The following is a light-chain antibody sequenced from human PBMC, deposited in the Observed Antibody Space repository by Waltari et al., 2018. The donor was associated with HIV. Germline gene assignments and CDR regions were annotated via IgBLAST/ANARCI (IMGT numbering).Light chain of an antibody. Sequence: DIQMTQSPSSVSASVGDRLTIPCRASQDLDNWLAWYQQRPGKAPKALIYKTSTLQSGVPSRFSGDGSGTEFTLTISSLQPEDFATYYCQQANSFPITFGQGTRLEMK. CDR3: QQANSFPIT. CDR2: KTS. J-gene: IGKJ5*01. V-gene: IGKV1-12*01. CDR1: QDLDNW.